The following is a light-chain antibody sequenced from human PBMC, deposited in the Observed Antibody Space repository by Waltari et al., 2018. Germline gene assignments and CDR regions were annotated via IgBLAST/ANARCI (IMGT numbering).Light chain of an antibody. CDR3: CSSPESSTSWV. J-gene: IGLJ3*02. Sequence: QSALTQPAPVSGSPGQSITISCTGPRSSLGSYHLCSWFQQHPDKAPKLLIYEVSKRPSEVSNRFSGSASGNTAYLTISGLQAEDEADYYCCSSPESSTSWVFGGGTKLTVL. CDR1: RSSLGSYHL. V-gene: IGLV2-23*02. CDR2: EVS.